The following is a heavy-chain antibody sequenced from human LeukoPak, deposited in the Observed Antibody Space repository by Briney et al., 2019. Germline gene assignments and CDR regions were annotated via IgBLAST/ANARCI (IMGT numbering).Heavy chain of an antibody. Sequence: ASVKVSCKVSGYTLTELSMHWVRQAPGKGLEWMGWMNPNSGNTGYAQKFQGRVTMTRNTSISTAYMELSSLRSEDTAVYYCARVQSGGSYPIDYWGQGTLVTVSS. CDR1: GYTLTELS. CDR3: ARVQSGGSYPIDY. D-gene: IGHD1-26*01. V-gene: IGHV1-8*01. J-gene: IGHJ4*02. CDR2: MNPNSGNT.